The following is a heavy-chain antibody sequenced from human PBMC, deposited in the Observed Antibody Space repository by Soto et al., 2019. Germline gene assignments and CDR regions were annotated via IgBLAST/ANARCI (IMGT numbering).Heavy chain of an antibody. Sequence: PGESLKISCKGSGCSFTNYWIGWVRQMPGKGLEWMGIIYPGDSDTRYSPSFQGQVTISADKSISTAYLQWSSLKASDTAMYYCARQRCSGGSCYVVDYWGQGTLVTV. D-gene: IGHD2-15*01. V-gene: IGHV5-51*01. J-gene: IGHJ4*02. CDR2: IYPGDSDT. CDR1: GCSFTNYW. CDR3: ARQRCSGGSCYVVDY.